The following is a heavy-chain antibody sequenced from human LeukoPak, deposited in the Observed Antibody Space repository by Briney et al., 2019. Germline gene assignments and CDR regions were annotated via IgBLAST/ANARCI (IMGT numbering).Heavy chain of an antibody. V-gene: IGHV1-69-2*01. J-gene: IGHJ4*02. D-gene: IGHD6-19*01. Sequence: VASVKVSGKASGYTFSDYYIHWIQQAPGKGLEWMGRIDPQDGRTTYAEKFQGRITITADMSTDTAYVEFSSLRSEDTATYYCATIIDTVASFDYWGQGTRVTVAS. CDR3: ATIIDTVASFDY. CDR2: IDPQDGRT. CDR1: GYTFSDYY.